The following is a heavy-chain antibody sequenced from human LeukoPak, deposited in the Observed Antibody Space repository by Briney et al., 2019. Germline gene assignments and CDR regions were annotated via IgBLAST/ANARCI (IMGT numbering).Heavy chain of an antibody. CDR1: GYTFTRYF. Sequence: ASGKVSCKASGYTFTRYFMHSVRQAPGQGLEWMGWINANRCGTNYPQNVEGRVTMTRDTSNSTSYMELSRLRTDDTVVYYCARVTGYYDESSGYYHHAFDIGGLGTMVTVSS. D-gene: IGHD3-22*01. CDR3: ARVTGYYDESSGYYHHAFDI. V-gene: IGHV1-2*02. CDR2: INANRCGT. J-gene: IGHJ3*02.